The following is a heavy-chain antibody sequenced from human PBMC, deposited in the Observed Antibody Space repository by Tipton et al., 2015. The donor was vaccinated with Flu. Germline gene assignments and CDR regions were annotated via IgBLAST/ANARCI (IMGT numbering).Heavy chain of an antibody. CDR1: GYSISSGYY. D-gene: IGHD6-13*01. CDR2: IYYSGST. CDR3: ARGSSWYGY. Sequence: TLSLTCTVSGYSISSGYYWGWIRQPPGKGLEWIGYIYYSGSTNYNPSLKSRVTISVDTSKNQFSLKLSSVTAADTAVYYCARGSSWYGYWGQGTLVTVSS. V-gene: IGHV4-38-2*02. J-gene: IGHJ4*02.